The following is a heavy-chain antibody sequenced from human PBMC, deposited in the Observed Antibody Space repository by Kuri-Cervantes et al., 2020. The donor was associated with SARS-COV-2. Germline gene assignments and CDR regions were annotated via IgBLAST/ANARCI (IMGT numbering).Heavy chain of an antibody. D-gene: IGHD6-13*01. V-gene: IGHV1-69*10. J-gene: IGHJ6*02. CDR1: GYTFTSYD. Sequence: SVKVSCKASGYTFTSYDINWVRQATGQGLEWMGGIIPIFGIANYAQKFQGRVTITADKSTSTAYMELSSLRSEDTAVYYCATRHGYSSSWPSLGYYYGMDVWGQGTTVTVSS. CDR3: ATRHGYSSSWPSLGYYYGMDV. CDR2: IIPIFGIA.